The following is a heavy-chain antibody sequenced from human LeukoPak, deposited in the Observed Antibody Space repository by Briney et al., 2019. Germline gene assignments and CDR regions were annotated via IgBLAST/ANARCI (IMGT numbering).Heavy chain of an antibody. Sequence: PGGSLRLSCAASGFTFSSYAMSWVRQAPGKGLEWVSAFSGSGGSTYYADSVKGRFIISRDNAKNTLYLQMNSLRVEDTAVYYCARDLRPREPWGQGTLVTVSS. CDR2: FSGSGGST. CDR1: GFTFSSYA. J-gene: IGHJ5*02. CDR3: ARDLRPREP. V-gene: IGHV3-23*01. D-gene: IGHD1-26*01.